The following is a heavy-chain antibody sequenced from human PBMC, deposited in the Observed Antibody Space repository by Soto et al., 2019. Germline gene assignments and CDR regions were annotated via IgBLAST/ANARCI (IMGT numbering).Heavy chain of an antibody. V-gene: IGHV4-39*07. CDR1: GGSISSSSYC. CDR3: ARGEDIVDLCY. J-gene: IGHJ4*02. D-gene: IGHD5-12*01. CDR2: IYYSGST. Sequence: TLSLTSTVSGGSISSSSYCWGWIRQPPGKGLEWIGSIYYSGSTYYNPSLKSRVTISVDTSKNQFSLKLSSVTAADTAVYYCARGEDIVDLCYWGQGTLVTVSS.